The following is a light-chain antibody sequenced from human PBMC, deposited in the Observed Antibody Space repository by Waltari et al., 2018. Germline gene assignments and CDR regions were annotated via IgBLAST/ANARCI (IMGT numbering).Light chain of an antibody. CDR1: QSVRRA. Sequence: DIVLTQSPGTLSLSPGEGATLSCRASQSVRRAFAWYQQRPGQAPRLLIYDASNRATGIPDRFSGSGSGTDFSLTISRLEPEDFAVYYCQHYVRLPVAFGQGTKVEIK. J-gene: IGKJ1*01. CDR2: DAS. V-gene: IGKV3-20*01. CDR3: QHYVRLPVA.